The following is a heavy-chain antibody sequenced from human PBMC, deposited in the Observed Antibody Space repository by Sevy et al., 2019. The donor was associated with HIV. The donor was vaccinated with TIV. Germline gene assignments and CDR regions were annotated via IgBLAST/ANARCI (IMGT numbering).Heavy chain of an antibody. CDR2: FDPEDGET. Sequence: ASVKVSCKVSGYTLTELSMHWVRQAPGKGLEWMGGFDPEDGETIYAQKFQGRVTMTEDTSTDTAYMEPSSLRSEDTAVYYCATAPLNYYDSSGTTGWYFDLWGRGTLVTVSS. CDR3: ATAPLNYYDSSGTTGWYFDL. D-gene: IGHD3-22*01. V-gene: IGHV1-24*01. CDR1: GYTLTELS. J-gene: IGHJ2*01.